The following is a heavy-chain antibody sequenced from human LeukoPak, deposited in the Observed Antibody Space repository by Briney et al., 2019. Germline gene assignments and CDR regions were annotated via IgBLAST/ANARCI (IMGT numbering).Heavy chain of an antibody. V-gene: IGHV4-39*07. CDR3: ARDWSGPYYFDY. J-gene: IGHJ4*01. D-gene: IGHD3-3*01. CDR1: GGSISSGIYY. CDR2: IYYSGST. Sequence: SGTLSLTCAVSGGSISSGIYYWGWTRQPPGKGLEWIGTIYYSGSTYYNPSLKSRVTISVDTSRSQFSLKLTSVTAADTAVYYCARDWSGPYYFDYWGQGTLVTVSS.